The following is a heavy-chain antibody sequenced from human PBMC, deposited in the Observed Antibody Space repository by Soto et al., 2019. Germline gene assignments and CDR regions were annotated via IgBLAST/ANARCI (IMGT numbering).Heavy chain of an antibody. D-gene: IGHD3-9*01. J-gene: IGHJ4*02. CDR1: GFNLSHPW. CDR3: TTGIYNDFLTGYHNVAY. V-gene: IGHV3-15*01. Sequence: EVQLLESGGGLVKPGGSLRLSCAASGFNLSHPWMTWVRQAAGKGLEWVGHIKSKTDGGTADYAAPVKGRITISRDDSKNTIYLQMNSLKTEDTAVHYCTTGIYNDFLTGYHNVAYWGQGTLVTVSS. CDR2: IKSKTDGGTA.